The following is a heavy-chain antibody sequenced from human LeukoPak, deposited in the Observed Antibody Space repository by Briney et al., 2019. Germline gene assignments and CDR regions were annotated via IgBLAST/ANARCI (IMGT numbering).Heavy chain of an antibody. J-gene: IGHJ4*02. CDR3: AKRGSPVDYGDYGYFDY. CDR2: ISYDGSNK. Sequence: GGSLRLSCAASGFTFSSYGMHWVRQAPGKGLEWVAVISYDGSNKYYADSVKGRFTISRDNSKNTLYLQMNSLRAEDTAVYYCAKRGSPVDYGDYGYFDYWGQGTLVTVSS. CDR1: GFTFSSYG. V-gene: IGHV3-30*18. D-gene: IGHD4-17*01.